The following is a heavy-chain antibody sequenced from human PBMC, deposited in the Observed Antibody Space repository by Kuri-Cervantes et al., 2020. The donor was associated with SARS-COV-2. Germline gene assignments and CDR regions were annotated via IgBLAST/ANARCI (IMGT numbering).Heavy chain of an antibody. CDR2: INPNGVGA. D-gene: IGHD3-10*01. CDR3: ARNRAMVRGVIWSPRRFYYGMDV. J-gene: IGHJ6*02. Sequence: ASVKVSCKASGHTFSEYYMHWVRQAPGQGLEWLGWINPNGVGAYSAQKFQGRVSVTTDTSTSTAYMELRSLRSDDTAVYYCARNRAMVRGVIWSPRRFYYGMDVWGQGTTVTVSS. CDR1: GHTFSEYY. V-gene: IGHV1-2*02.